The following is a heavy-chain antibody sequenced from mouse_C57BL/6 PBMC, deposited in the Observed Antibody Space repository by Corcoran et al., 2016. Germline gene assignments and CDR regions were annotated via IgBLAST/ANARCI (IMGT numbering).Heavy chain of an antibody. Sequence: QIQLQQSGAELERPRTSVKISCTRSGYTFPNSWIGWAKQRPGNGLWWSGDISPGRGYTNYNEKFNGKSTLTADKSSSTAFMQFSSLTAEDSAIYYCARGRDDYDDFDYWGQGTTLTVSS. J-gene: IGHJ2*01. CDR2: ISPGRGYT. V-gene: IGHV1-63*01. D-gene: IGHD2-4*01. CDR3: ARGRDDYDDFDY. CDR1: GYTFPNSW.